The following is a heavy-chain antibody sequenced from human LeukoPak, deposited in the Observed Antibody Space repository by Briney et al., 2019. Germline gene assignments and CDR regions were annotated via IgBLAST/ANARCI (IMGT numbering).Heavy chain of an antibody. CDR1: GFTVSNNY. V-gene: IGHV3-53*01. D-gene: IGHD1-26*01. Sequence: GGSLRLSCAASGFTVSNNYMSWGRQAPGKGREWVSIIHSGVNTYYADSVKGRFTISRDNSKNTLYLQMNSLRVEDTAVYYCARANSATIPGADPWGQGTLVTVSP. J-gene: IGHJ5*02. CDR2: IHSGVNT. CDR3: ARANSATIPGADP.